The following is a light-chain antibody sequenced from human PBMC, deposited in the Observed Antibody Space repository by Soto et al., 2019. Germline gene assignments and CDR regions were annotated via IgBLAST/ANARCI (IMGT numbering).Light chain of an antibody. CDR1: SSNIRSNT. Sequence: QSVLTQPPSASGTPGQRVTISCSGSSSNIRSNTVNWYQQLPGTAPKLLIYGNNQRPSGVPDRFSASESSTSASLAISGLQSDDEDDYYCATWDDSLNGRVFGGGTKLTVL. J-gene: IGLJ3*02. CDR2: GNN. V-gene: IGLV1-44*01. CDR3: ATWDDSLNGRV.